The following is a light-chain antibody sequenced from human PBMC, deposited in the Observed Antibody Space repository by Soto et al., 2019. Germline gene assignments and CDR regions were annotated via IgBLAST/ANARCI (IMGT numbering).Light chain of an antibody. CDR3: QQRGSWPPLT. J-gene: IGKJ4*01. CDR2: DSS. Sequence: EVVLTQSPATLSLSPGERATLSCRASQRVANYIAWYQKRPGQSPRLLIYDSSNRATGIPARFTGSGSGTDFTLTISSLEPEDFAVYYCQQRGSWPPLTFGGGTKVEIK. CDR1: QRVANY. V-gene: IGKV3-11*01.